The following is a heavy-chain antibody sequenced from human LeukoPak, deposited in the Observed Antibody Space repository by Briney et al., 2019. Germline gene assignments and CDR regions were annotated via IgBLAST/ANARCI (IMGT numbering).Heavy chain of an antibody. V-gene: IGHV4-30-2*01. Sequence: SETLSLTCTVSGGSISSGGYYWSWIRQPPGKGLEWIGYIYHSGSTYYNPSLKSRVTISVDRSKNQFSLKLSSVTAADTAVYYCARDLAAAGIHYFDYWGQGTLVTVSS. CDR2: IYHSGST. CDR3: ARDLAAAGIHYFDY. J-gene: IGHJ4*02. D-gene: IGHD6-13*01. CDR1: GGSISSGGYY.